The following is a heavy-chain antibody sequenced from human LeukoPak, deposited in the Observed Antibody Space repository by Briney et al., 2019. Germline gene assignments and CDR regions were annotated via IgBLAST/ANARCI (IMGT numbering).Heavy chain of an antibody. Sequence: SETLSLTCTVSGGSISTYYWSWIRQPPGKGLEWIGSIYYSGSTYYNPSLKSRVTISVDTSKNQFSLKLTSVTAADTAVYYCARHGHHGDHDYWGQGTLVTVSS. CDR3: ARHGHHGDHDY. V-gene: IGHV4-59*05. J-gene: IGHJ4*02. CDR1: GGSISTYY. CDR2: IYYSGST. D-gene: IGHD2-21*02.